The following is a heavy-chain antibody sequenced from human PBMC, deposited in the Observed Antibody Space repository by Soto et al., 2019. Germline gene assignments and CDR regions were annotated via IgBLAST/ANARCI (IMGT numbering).Heavy chain of an antibody. CDR2: IKSKTDGGTT. CDR3: TTDWNYYYYYGMDV. V-gene: IGHV3-15*01. CDR1: GFTFTEAW. Sequence: PGGSLRLSCAASGFTFTEAWMSWVRQAPGKGLEWLGRIKSKTDGGTTDYAAPVKGRFTISRDDSKNTLYLQMNSLKTEDTAVYFCTTDWNYYYYYGMDVWGQGTTVTV. J-gene: IGHJ6*02. D-gene: IGHD1-1*01.